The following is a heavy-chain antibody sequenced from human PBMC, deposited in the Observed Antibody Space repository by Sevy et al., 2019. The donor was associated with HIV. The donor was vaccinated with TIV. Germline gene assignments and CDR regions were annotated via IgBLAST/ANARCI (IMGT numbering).Heavy chain of an antibody. Sequence: ASVKVSCKASGYTFTSYAMNWVRQAPGQGLEWMGWINTNTGNPTYAQGFTGRFVCSLDTSVSTAYLQISSLKAEDTAVYYCVRAGDIVVVPAAMEGESLSSSHETNYYYYYGMDVWGQGTTVTVSS. J-gene: IGHJ6*02. D-gene: IGHD2-2*01. V-gene: IGHV7-4-1*02. CDR2: INTNTGNP. CDR3: VRAGDIVVVPAAMEGESLSSSHETNYYYYYGMDV. CDR1: GYTFTSYA.